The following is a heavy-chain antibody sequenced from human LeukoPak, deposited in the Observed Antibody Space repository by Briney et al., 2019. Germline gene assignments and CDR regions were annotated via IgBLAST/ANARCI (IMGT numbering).Heavy chain of an antibody. J-gene: IGHJ4*02. CDR3: ARARRGIQLWLPFDY. CDR1: GFTVSSNY. CDR2: IYSGGST. D-gene: IGHD5-18*01. V-gene: IGHV3-53*01. Sequence: GGSLRLSCAASGFTVSSNYMSWVRQAPGKGLEWVSVIYSGGSTYYADSVKGRFTISRDNSKNTLYLQMNSLRAEDTAVYYCARARRGIQLWLPFDYWGQGTLVTVSS.